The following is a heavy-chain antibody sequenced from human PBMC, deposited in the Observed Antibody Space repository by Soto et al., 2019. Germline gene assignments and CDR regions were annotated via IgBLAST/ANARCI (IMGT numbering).Heavy chain of an antibody. Sequence: ASVKVSCKVSGYTLTELSMHWVRQAPGKGLEWMGGFDPEDGETIYAQKFQGRVTMTEDTSTDTAYMELSSLRSEDTAVYYCATRSITGTTYWFDPWGQGTLVTVSS. CDR1: GYTLTELS. CDR3: ATRSITGTTYWFDP. CDR2: FDPEDGET. J-gene: IGHJ5*02. D-gene: IGHD1-7*01. V-gene: IGHV1-24*01.